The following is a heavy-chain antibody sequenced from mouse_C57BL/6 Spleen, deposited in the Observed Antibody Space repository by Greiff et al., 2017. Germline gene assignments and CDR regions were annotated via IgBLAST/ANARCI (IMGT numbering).Heavy chain of an antibody. CDR3: TGGYGSSSYAMDY. CDR2: IRLKSDNYAT. CDR1: GFTFSNYW. D-gene: IGHD1-1*01. V-gene: IGHV6-3*01. Sequence: EVQVVESGGGLVQPGGSMKLSCVASGFTFSNYWMNWVRQSPEKGLEWVAQIRLKSDNYATHYAESVKGRFTISRDDSKSSVYLQMNNLRAEDTGIYYCTGGYGSSSYAMDYWGQGTSVTVSS. J-gene: IGHJ4*01.